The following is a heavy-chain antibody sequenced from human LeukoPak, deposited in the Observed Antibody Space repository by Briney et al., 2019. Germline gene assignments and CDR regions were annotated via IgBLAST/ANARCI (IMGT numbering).Heavy chain of an antibody. CDR2: MNPNSGNT. D-gene: IGHD3-10*01. Sequence: ASVKVSCKASGYTFTSYDINWVRQATGQGLEWMGWMNPNSGNTGYAQKFQGRVTMTRNTSISTAYMELSRLRSDDTAVYYCARDLQRGVIDYWGQGTLVTVSS. CDR3: ARDLQRGVIDY. J-gene: IGHJ4*02. CDR1: GYTFTSYD. V-gene: IGHV1-8*01.